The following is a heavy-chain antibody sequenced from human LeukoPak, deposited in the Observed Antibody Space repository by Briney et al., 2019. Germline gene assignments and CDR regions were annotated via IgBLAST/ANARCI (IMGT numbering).Heavy chain of an antibody. CDR1: GFTLSSYW. Sequence: PGGSLRLSCAASGFTLSSYWMHWVRQVPGKGLVWVSRIKSDGSDTRYADSVKGRFTISRDNAKNTLYLQMNSLRAADTAVYYCARAWELPLKSRHFDYWGQGTLVTVSS. D-gene: IGHD1-26*01. J-gene: IGHJ4*02. CDR3: ARAWELPLKSRHFDY. V-gene: IGHV3-74*01. CDR2: IKSDGSDT.